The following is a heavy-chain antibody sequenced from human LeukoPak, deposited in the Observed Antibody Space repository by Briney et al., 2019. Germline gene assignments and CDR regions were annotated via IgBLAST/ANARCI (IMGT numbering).Heavy chain of an antibody. V-gene: IGHV3-23*01. CDR1: GFTFSSYA. Sequence: GGSLRLSCAASGFTFSSYAMSWVRQAPGKGLEWVSAISGSGGTTYYADSVKGRFTISRDNSKNTLYLQMNSLRAEDTAVYYCANWYSSSWYMGDAFDIWGQGTMVTVSS. CDR2: ISGSGGTT. J-gene: IGHJ3*02. CDR3: ANWYSSSWYMGDAFDI. D-gene: IGHD6-13*01.